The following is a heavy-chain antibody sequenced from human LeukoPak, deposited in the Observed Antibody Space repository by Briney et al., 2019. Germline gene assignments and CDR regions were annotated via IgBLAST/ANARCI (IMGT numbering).Heavy chain of an antibody. J-gene: IGHJ5*02. CDR1: GGSISSSSYY. V-gene: IGHV4-39*01. D-gene: IGHD6-13*01. CDR2: IYYSGST. Sequence: PSETLSLTCTVSGGSISSSSYYWGWIRQPRGKGLELIGSIYYSGSTYYNPSLKSRVTISVDTSKNQFSLKLSSVTAADTAVYYCARHGIAAAGANWFDPWGQGTLVTVSS. CDR3: ARHGIAAAGANWFDP.